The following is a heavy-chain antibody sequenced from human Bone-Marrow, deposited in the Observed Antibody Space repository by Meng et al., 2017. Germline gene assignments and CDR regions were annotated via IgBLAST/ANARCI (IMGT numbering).Heavy chain of an antibody. CDR1: GYTFSDYY. Sequence: SVKVSCKASGYTFSDYYMDWVRQAPGQGLEWMGWINPNSGATNYAQKFQGRVTLTRDKSITTVYMDVTSLRSDDTAVYYCAKDLRNWNDAFDIWGQGTMVTVSS. D-gene: IGHD1-20*01. CDR2: INPNSGAT. J-gene: IGHJ3*02. V-gene: IGHV1-2*02. CDR3: AKDLRNWNDAFDI.